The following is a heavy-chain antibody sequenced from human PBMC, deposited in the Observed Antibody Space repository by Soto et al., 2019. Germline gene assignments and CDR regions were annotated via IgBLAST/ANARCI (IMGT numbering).Heavy chain of an antibody. V-gene: IGHV4-30-4*01. J-gene: IGHJ4*02. CDR1: AGSTSSVNYY. D-gene: IGHD3-3*01. Sequence: PSQTMSLTCTVSAGSTSSVNYYWSWTRHPPGKGREGIGYIYYSGSTYYSPSLKSRVTMSGDTSKNQFSLKLSSVTAADTAVYYCARDGVVTQVFDSWGQGTLVTVSS. CDR3: ARDGVVTQVFDS. CDR2: IYYSGST.